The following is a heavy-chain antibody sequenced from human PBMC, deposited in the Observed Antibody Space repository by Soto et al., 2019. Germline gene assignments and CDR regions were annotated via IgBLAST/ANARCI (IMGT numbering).Heavy chain of an antibody. D-gene: IGHD3-10*01. Sequence: SETLSLTCAVYGGSFSGYYWSWIRQPPGKGLEWIGEINHSGSTNYNPSLKSRVTISVDTSKNQFSLKLSSVTAADTAVYYCARGHKGQVTMVRGVIYWFDPWGQGTLVTVSS. V-gene: IGHV4-34*01. CDR1: GGSFSGYY. J-gene: IGHJ5*02. CDR3: ARGHKGQVTMVRGVIYWFDP. CDR2: INHSGST.